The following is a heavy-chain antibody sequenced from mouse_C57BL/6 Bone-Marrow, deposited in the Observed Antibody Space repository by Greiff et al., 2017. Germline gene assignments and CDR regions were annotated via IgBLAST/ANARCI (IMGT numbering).Heavy chain of an antibody. Sequence: DVMLVESEGGLVQPGRSMKLSCTASGFTFSDYYMAWVRQVPEKGLEWVANINYDGSSTYYLDSLKSRFIISRDNAKNILYLQMSSLKSEDTATYYCARGGKTGFAYWGQGTLVTVSA. CDR1: GFTFSDYY. J-gene: IGHJ3*01. D-gene: IGHD4-1*01. CDR3: ARGGKTGFAY. CDR2: INYDGSST. V-gene: IGHV5-16*01.